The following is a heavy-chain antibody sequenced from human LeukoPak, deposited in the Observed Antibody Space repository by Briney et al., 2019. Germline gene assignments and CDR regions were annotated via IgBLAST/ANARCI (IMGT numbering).Heavy chain of an antibody. D-gene: IGHD3-22*01. CDR2: INYSGNT. CDR3: ARGYYDSRGYSNTFDI. Sequence: PSETLSLTCAVSGASISSSYWSWIRQPPGKGLEWLGYINYSGNTKYNPSLESRVTISVDASNNQFSLRLSSVTAADTAFYYCARGYYDSRGYSNTFDIWGQGTLVTVSS. V-gene: IGHV4-59*01. J-gene: IGHJ3*02. CDR1: GASISSSY.